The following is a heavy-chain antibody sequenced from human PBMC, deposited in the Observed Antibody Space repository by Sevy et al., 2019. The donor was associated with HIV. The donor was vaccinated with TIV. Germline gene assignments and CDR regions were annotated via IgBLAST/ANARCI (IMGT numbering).Heavy chain of an antibody. CDR2: ISYDGRNNK. CDR3: ARDRGEILHSAFDY. J-gene: IGHJ4*02. Sequence: GGSLRLSCAAPGFRFSDYSMHWVRQAPGKGLEWVAVISYDGRNNKYNVDSVKGRFTISRDNSKNTLFLQMNSLRAEDSAIYYCARDRGEILHSAFDYWGQGTLVTVSS. D-gene: IGHD3-16*01. V-gene: IGHV3-30*14. CDR1: GFRFSDYS.